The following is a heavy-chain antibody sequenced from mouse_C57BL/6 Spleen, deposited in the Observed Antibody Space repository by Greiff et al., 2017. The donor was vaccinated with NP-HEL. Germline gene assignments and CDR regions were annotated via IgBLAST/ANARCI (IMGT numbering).Heavy chain of an antibody. CDR3: ARSKDYVYAMDY. V-gene: IGHV1-66*01. D-gene: IGHD1-1*02. CDR1: GYSFTSYY. Sequence: QVQLQQSGPELVKPGASVKISCKASGYSFTSYYIHWVKQRPGQGLEWIGWIYPGSGNTKYNEKFKGKATLTADPSSSTAYMQLSSLTSEDSAVYDCARSKDYVYAMDYWGQGTSVTVSS. CDR2: IYPGSGNT. J-gene: IGHJ4*01.